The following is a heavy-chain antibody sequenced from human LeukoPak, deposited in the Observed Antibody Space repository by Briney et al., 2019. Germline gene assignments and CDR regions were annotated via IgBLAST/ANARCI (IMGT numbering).Heavy chain of an antibody. D-gene: IGHD3-3*01. J-gene: IGHJ3*02. CDR2: ISTSGNT. CDR1: GASISNGRYY. V-gene: IGHV4-61*02. Sequence: PSETLSLTCTVSGASISNGRYYWSWIRQPAGKGLEWIGRISTSGNTNYNPSLKSRVTISVDTSENQFSLKLNSVTAADTAVDCCARERTTISIWGQGTMVTVSS. CDR3: ARERTTISI.